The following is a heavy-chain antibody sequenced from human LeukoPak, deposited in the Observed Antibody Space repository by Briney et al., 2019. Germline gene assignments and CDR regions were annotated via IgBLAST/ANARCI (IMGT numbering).Heavy chain of an antibody. CDR2: IYWDDDK. J-gene: IGHJ4*02. CDR3: AHSSPNYYNILSDYSTLHS. CDR1: GFSLTTSGVR. Sequence: SGPTLVNPTQTLTLTCTLSGFSLTTSGVRVGWIRQPPGKALEWVALIYWDDDKRYSPSLKSRLTITKHTSKNQVVLTMTNMDPVDTATYYCAHSSPNYYNILSDYSTLHSWGQGTLVTVSS. V-gene: IGHV2-5*02. D-gene: IGHD3-9*01.